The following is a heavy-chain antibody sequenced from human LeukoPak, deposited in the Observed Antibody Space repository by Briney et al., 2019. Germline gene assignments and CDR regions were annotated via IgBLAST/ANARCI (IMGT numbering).Heavy chain of an antibody. CDR2: IYYSGST. Sequence: SETLSLTCTVSGGSISSSNYYWGWIRQPPGKGLEWIGNIYYSGSTNYNPSLKSRVTISVDKSKNQFSLKLSSVTAADTAVYYCARAPGYSSGWYGEWGQGTLVTVSS. CDR1: GGSISSSNYY. V-gene: IGHV4-39*07. J-gene: IGHJ4*02. D-gene: IGHD6-19*01. CDR3: ARAPGYSSGWYGE.